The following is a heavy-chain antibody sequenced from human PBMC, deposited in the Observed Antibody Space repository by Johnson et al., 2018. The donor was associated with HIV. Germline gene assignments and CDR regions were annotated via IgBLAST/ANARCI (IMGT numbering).Heavy chain of an antibody. J-gene: IGHJ3*02. D-gene: IGHD6-13*01. CDR2: IKRKSDGGTT. CDR3: TTMGLGSSSWRYDAFDI. V-gene: IGHV3-15*01. CDR1: EFTLSNAW. Sequence: VQLVESGGGLVKPGGSLRLSCAASEFTLSNAWMSWVRQVPGKGLEWVGRIKRKSDGGTTEYAAPVKGRFSISRDDSKNTLYLQMNSLKTEDTAVYYCTTMGLGSSSWRYDAFDIGGQGTMVTVSS.